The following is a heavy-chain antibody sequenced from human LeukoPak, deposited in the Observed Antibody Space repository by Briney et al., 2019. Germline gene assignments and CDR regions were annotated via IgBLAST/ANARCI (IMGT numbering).Heavy chain of an antibody. J-gene: IGHJ5*02. CDR3: VRTYDENPLGWFDP. CDR1: GTAFRTYA. V-gene: IGHV3-64D*06. CDR2: ISINGGST. Sequence: QPGGSLRLSCSASGTAFRTYAMHWVRQPPGKGLYYVSAISINGGSTYYADSVRGRFTISRDNSKNTLYLQMSSLRPDDTAVYYCVRTYDENPLGWFDPWGQGTPVTVSS. D-gene: IGHD5-12*01.